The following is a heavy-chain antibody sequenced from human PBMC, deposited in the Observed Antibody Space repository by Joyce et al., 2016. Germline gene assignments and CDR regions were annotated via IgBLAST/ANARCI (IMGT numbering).Heavy chain of an antibody. CDR2: ISTSNGNT. Sequence: QVQLVQSGAEVKKPGASVKVYCKASGYSFTTYGISWVRQATGQGLEWMGWISTSNGNTHYAQKFQGRETMTTDTSTSTAYMELKSLRTDDTAVYYCVRSGAATINYWGQGTLVTVSS. CDR1: GYSFTTYG. J-gene: IGHJ4*02. D-gene: IGHD6-25*01. CDR3: VRSGAATINY. V-gene: IGHV1-18*01.